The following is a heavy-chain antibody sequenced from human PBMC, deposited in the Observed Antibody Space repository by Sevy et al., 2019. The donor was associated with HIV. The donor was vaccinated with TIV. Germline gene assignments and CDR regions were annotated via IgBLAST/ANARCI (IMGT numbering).Heavy chain of an antibody. CDR2: IIPILGTT. Sequence: SVKVYCKASGGTFRTSGISWVRQAPGQGPEWMGGIIPILGTTNYAQKFQGRVTINADESTNTAYMELSSLRSEDTAVYYCARGGGNGWYYFDYWGQETLVTVSS. CDR1: GGTFRTSG. J-gene: IGHJ4*02. CDR3: ARGGGNGWYYFDY. D-gene: IGHD6-19*01. V-gene: IGHV1-69*13.